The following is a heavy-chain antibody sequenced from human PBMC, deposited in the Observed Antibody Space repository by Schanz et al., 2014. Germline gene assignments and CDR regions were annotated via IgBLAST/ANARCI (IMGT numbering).Heavy chain of an antibody. CDR1: GYTFISYG. D-gene: IGHD5-18*01. Sequence: QVQLVQSGAEVRKPGASVKVSCKASGYTFISYGISWVRQAPGQGLEWLGWISGSNGNTNYTQKFQGRVTITRDTSTSTAYMELTSLRSEDTAVYYCTRGGYSYALSAFDIWGQGTMVTVSS. CDR2: ISGSNGNT. V-gene: IGHV1-18*01. CDR3: TRGGYSYALSAFDI. J-gene: IGHJ3*02.